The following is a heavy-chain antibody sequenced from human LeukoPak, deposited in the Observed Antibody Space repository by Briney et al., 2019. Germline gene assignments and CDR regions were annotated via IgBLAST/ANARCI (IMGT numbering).Heavy chain of an antibody. D-gene: IGHD3-16*01. V-gene: IGHV5-51*01. CDR1: GYSFSSYW. Sequence: GESLKASCKGSGYSFSSYWIGWVRQMPGKGLEWMGIIYPGDSDTRYSPSFQGQVTISADKSISTAYLQWSSLKASDTAMYYCARGGEYSYASSDYWGQGTLVTVSS. CDR2: IYPGDSDT. CDR3: ARGGEYSYASSDY. J-gene: IGHJ4*02.